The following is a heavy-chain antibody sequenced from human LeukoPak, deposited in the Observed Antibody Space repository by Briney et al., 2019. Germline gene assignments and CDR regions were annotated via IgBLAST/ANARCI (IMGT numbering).Heavy chain of an antibody. CDR1: DGYISSSSYY. Sequence: SETLSLTCTVSDGYISSSSYYWDWIRQPPGKGLEYIGSIYFSGSTYYNPSLKSRVTVSVDTSKNQFSLKLSSVTAADTAVYYCARSGYPGRMCDYWGQGTLVTVRS. CDR2: IYFSGST. J-gene: IGHJ4*02. D-gene: IGHD3-3*01. V-gene: IGHV4-39*07. CDR3: ARSGYPGRMCDY.